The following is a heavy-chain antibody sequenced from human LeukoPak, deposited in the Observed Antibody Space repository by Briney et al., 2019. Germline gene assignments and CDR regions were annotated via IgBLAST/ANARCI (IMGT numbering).Heavy chain of an antibody. V-gene: IGHV1-18*01. J-gene: IGHJ6*03. D-gene: IGHD2-15*01. CDR3: ARDLGRRCSGGRCYYYYNYMDV. CDR2: ISGYNGNT. CDR1: GYTFTSYG. Sequence: ASVKVSCKASGYTFTSYGISWVRQAPGQGLEWMGWISGYNGNTNYAQKLQGRVTMTTDTSTSTAYMELRSLRSDDTAVYYCARDLGRRCSGGRCYYYYNYMDVRGKGTTVTISS.